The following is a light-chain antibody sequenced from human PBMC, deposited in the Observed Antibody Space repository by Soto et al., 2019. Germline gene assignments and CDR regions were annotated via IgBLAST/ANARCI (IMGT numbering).Light chain of an antibody. V-gene: IGKV4-1*01. CDR3: QQYYSTPLT. J-gene: IGKJ4*01. CDR2: WAS. CDR1: QSILYSSNNKNY. Sequence: DIVMTQSPDSLAVSLGERATINCKSSQSILYSSNNKNYLSWYQQKSGQPPKLLIYWASTRKSGVPDRFSGSGSGTDFTLTISSLQAEDVAVYYCQQYYSTPLTFGGGTKVDIK.